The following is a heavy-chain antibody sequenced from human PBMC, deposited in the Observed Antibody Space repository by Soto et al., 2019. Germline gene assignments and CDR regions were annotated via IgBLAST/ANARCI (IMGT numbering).Heavy chain of an antibody. J-gene: IGHJ4*02. CDR2: INAGNGNT. V-gene: IGHV1-3*01. D-gene: IGHD3-16*01. CDR3: ARAVGGPTSNLDY. Sequence: ASVKVSCEASGYTFTSYAMHCVRLTTGQRLEWMGWINAGNGNTKYSQKFQGRVTITRDTSASTAYMELSSLRSEDTAVYYCARAVGGPTSNLDYWGQGTLVTVSS. CDR1: GYTFTSYA.